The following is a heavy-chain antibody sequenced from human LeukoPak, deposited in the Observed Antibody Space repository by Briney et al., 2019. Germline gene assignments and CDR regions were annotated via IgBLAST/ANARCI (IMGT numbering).Heavy chain of an antibody. Sequence: SETLSLTCTVSGGSISSHYWSWIRQPPGKGLEWIGYIYYSGRTNYNPSLKSRVTISVDTSKNQFSLKLSSVTAADTAVYYCARGPVAWGDAFDIWGQGTMVTVSS. D-gene: IGHD6-19*01. CDR1: GGSISSHY. V-gene: IGHV4-59*11. CDR3: ARGPVAWGDAFDI. J-gene: IGHJ3*02. CDR2: IYYSGRT.